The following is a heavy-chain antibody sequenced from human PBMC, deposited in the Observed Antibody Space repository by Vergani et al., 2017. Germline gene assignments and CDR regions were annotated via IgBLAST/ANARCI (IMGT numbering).Heavy chain of an antibody. J-gene: IGHJ4*02. CDR1: GFTFNSYG. CDR2: IRSDESRR. CDR3: AKEGGGYCSGGTCYPEY. D-gene: IGHD2-15*01. V-gene: IGHV3-30*02. Sequence: QVQLVESGGGVVQPGGSLRLSCAASGFTFNSYGMHWVRQAPGKGLGWVASIRSDESRRYYGDSMEGPFTISRDNSKNPLYLQMKSLRPEDTAVYYCAKEGGGYCSGGTCYPEYWGQGTLVIVSS.